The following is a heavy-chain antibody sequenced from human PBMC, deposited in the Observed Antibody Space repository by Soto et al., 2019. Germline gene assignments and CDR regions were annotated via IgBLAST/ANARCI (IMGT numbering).Heavy chain of an antibody. CDR2: IAPGDSHT. CDR1: GDNFGDNFTSYW. V-gene: IGHV5-10-1*01. Sequence: PGESLEISCQASGDNFGDNFTSYWVTWVRQVPGKGLEWMGRIAPGDSHTNYSPSFEGHVTISADKSIRTAYMRWNSLKTSDTAIYYCSTGISCTRYMCPFYNYGLDVWGQGTTVTVSS. J-gene: IGHJ6*02. D-gene: IGHD1-1*01. CDR3: STGISCTRYMCPFYNYGLDV.